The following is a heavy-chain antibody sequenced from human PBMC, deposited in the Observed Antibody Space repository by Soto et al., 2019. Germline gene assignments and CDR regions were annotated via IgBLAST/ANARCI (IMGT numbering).Heavy chain of an antibody. CDR2: IYHSGST. Sequence: TLSLTCAVSGGSISSSNWWSWVRQPPGKGLEWIGEIYHSGSTNYNPSLKSRVTISVDKSKNQFSLKLSSVTAADTAVYYCARVPGGYCSSTSCYRSSIWFDPWGQGTLVTVSS. J-gene: IGHJ5*02. CDR1: GGSISSSNW. V-gene: IGHV4-4*02. CDR3: ARVPGGYCSSTSCYRSSIWFDP. D-gene: IGHD2-2*02.